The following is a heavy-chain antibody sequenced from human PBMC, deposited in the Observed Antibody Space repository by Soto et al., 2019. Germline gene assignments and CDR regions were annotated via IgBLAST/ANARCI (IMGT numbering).Heavy chain of an antibody. J-gene: IGHJ5*02. CDR3: ARVVTTVAQNLFDP. Sequence: ASVKVSFKASGYTFTSYGISWVRQAPGQGLEWMGWISAYNGNTNYAQKLQGRVTMTTDTSTSTAYMELRSLRSDDTAVYYCARVVTTVAQNLFDPWGQGTLVTVSS. CDR2: ISAYNGNT. CDR1: GYTFTSYG. V-gene: IGHV1-18*01. D-gene: IGHD4-17*01.